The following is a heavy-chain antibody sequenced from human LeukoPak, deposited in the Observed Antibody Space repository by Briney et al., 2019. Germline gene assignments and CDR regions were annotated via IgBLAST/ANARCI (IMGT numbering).Heavy chain of an antibody. CDR2: INHSGST. CDR3: ASSYGSGSDFDY. D-gene: IGHD3-10*01. Sequence: SETLSLTCAVYGGSFSGYYWSWIRQPPGKGLEWIGEINHSGSTNYNPSLKSRVTISVDTSKNQFSLKLSSVTAADTAVYYCASSYGSGSDFDYWGQGTLVTVSS. J-gene: IGHJ4*02. CDR1: GGSFSGYY. V-gene: IGHV4-34*01.